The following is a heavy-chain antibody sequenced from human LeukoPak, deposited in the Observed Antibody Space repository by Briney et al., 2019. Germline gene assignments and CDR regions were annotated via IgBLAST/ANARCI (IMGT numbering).Heavy chain of an antibody. D-gene: IGHD1-14*01. CDR3: ARHGDHYHCNLDL. CDR2: IYSGGTT. CDR1: GFSVSTKY. Sequence: GGSLRLSCAASGFSVSTKYMNWVRQAPGKGLEWVSIIYSGGTTYYGESVEGRFTISRDTSKNTVFLQMNSLRVEDTAVYYCARHGDHYHCNLDLWGRGTLVTVFS. J-gene: IGHJ2*01. V-gene: IGHV3-53*01.